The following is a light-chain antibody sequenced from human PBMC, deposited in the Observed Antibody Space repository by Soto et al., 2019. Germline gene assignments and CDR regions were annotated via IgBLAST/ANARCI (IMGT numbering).Light chain of an antibody. CDR1: SSDVGGSNN. Sequence: QSVLPQPASVSGSPGQSITISCTGTSSDVGGSNNVSWYQQHPGKAPKLPIYAVSTRPSAVSNRSSGSKSGNSASLAISGLQAEDEADYYCSSYSISSYVFGTGTYVTVL. CDR2: AVS. V-gene: IGLV2-14*01. CDR3: SSYSISSYV. J-gene: IGLJ1*01.